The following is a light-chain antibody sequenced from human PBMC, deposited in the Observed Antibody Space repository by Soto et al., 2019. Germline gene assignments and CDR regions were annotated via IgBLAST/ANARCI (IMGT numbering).Light chain of an antibody. Sequence: DIQMTQSPSSVSASVGDRVTITCRASQGISSYLAWYQQKPGKAPKLLIYAASNLQTGVPSRFSGSASGTDFTLTISSLQPEDFAAYFCQQAYGLPLTFGGGTKVEIK. CDR2: AAS. J-gene: IGKJ4*01. CDR3: QQAYGLPLT. CDR1: QGISSY. V-gene: IGKV1D-12*01.